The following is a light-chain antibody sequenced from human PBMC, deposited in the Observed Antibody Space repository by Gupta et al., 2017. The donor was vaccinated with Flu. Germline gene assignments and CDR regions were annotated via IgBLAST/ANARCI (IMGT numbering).Light chain of an antibody. CDR2: DVS. J-gene: IGLJ2*01. V-gene: IGLV2-14*01. CDR3: SSYTSGSTLSV. CDR1: SSDVGGYNF. Sequence: QSALTQPASVSGSPGQSITISCTGTSSDVGGYNFVSWYQQHPGKAPKLLIFDVSHRPSGVSNRFSCSKSGNTASLTISGLQAEDEAGYYCSSYTSGSTLSVFGGGTKLTVL.